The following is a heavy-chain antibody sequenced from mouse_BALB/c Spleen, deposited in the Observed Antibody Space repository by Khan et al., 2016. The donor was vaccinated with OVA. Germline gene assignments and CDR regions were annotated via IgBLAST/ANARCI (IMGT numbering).Heavy chain of an antibody. D-gene: IGHD2-1*01. CDR1: GYTFTSYW. V-gene: IGHV1-5*01. Sequence: VQLQQSGTVLARPGASVKMSCKASGYTFTSYWMHWVKQRPGQGLEWIGAIYPGNSDTNYNKSFKGKAKLTAVTFTSTAFMELNSLTNEDSAVYYGSRNGFGNYESWDFWGQGTTLTVAS. CDR2: IYPGNSDT. J-gene: IGHJ2*01. CDR3: SRNGFGNYESWDF.